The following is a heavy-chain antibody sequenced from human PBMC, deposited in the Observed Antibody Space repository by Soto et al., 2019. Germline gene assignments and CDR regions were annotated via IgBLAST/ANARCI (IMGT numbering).Heavy chain of an antibody. CDR2: ISHDGNSH. CDR1: GFSFSNYG. D-gene: IGHD3-22*01. V-gene: IGHV3-30*18. J-gene: IGHJ3*01. CDR3: VKAQERSAQYFAVVITAFDF. Sequence: PGGSLRLSCESSGFSFSNYGIHWVRQAPGKGLEWVAVISHDGNSHHLADSVRGRFTISRDNSKNTVFLHMTSLRREDSAVYHCVKAQERSAQYFAVVITAFDFWGQGTMVTVSS.